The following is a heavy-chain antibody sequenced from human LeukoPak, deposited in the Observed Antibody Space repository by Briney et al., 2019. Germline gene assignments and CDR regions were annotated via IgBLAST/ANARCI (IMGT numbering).Heavy chain of an antibody. Sequence: ASVKVSFKASGYTFTGYYMHWVRPAPGQGLEWMGWINPNSGGTNYAQKFQGRVNMTRDTSISTAYMELSRLRADDTAVYFCARDINSGYYVYNYWGQGTLVTVSS. CDR2: INPNSGGT. CDR3: ARDINSGYYVYNY. J-gene: IGHJ4*02. V-gene: IGHV1-2*02. CDR1: GYTFTGYY. D-gene: IGHD3-22*01.